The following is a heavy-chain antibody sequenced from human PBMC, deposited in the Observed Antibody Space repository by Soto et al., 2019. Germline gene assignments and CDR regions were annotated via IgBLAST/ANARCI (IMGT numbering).Heavy chain of an antibody. CDR2: MSYDGSAK. V-gene: IGHV3-30*03. D-gene: IGHD3-10*02. Sequence: QVQLVESGGGVVQPGRSLRLSCEGSGFIFSNNGMHWVRQAPGKGLEWVAFMSYDGSAKFLADSVKGRFTISRDNSKSSLFLHMSSLRPEDTAMYYCAIVRVADSPLDHWGQGTLVTVSS. J-gene: IGHJ4*02. CDR1: GFIFSNNG. CDR3: AIVRVADSPLDH.